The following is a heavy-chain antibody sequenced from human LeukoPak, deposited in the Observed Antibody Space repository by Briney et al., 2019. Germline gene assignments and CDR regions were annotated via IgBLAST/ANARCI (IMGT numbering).Heavy chain of an antibody. D-gene: IGHD6-13*01. Sequence: GGSLRLSCAASGLTFSNYWMSWVRQAPGKGLEWVANIKQDASEKHYVDSVKGRFTISRDNAKNSLYLQMNSLRAEDTAVYYCARDGSSWFFDYWGQGTLVTVSS. J-gene: IGHJ4*02. CDR3: ARDGSSWFFDY. CDR2: IKQDASEK. V-gene: IGHV3-7*01. CDR1: GLTFSNYW.